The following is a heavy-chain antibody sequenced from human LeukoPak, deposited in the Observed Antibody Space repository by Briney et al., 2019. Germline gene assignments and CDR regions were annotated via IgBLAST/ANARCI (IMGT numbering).Heavy chain of an antibody. CDR3: ARGYGDYHYYFDY. D-gene: IGHD4-17*01. J-gene: IGHJ4*02. V-gene: IGHV4-59*01. Sequence: ASETLSLTCTVSGGSISSYYWSWIRQPPGKGLEWVGYIYYSGSTNYNPSITSRVTISVDTSKNQFSLKLSSVTAADTAVYYCARGYGDYHYYFDYWGQGTLVTVSS. CDR1: GGSISSYY. CDR2: IYYSGST.